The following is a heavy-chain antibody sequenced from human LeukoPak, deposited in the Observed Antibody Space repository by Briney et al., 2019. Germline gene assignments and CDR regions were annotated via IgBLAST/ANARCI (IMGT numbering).Heavy chain of an antibody. D-gene: IGHD5-18*01. J-gene: IGHJ6*02. CDR3: ARVEDTYYYYGMDV. V-gene: IGHV1-69*04. Sequence: SVKVSCKASGGTFSSYAISWVRQAPGQGLEWRGRIIPILGIANYAQKFQSRVTITADKSTSTAYMELSRLRSEDTAVYYCARVEDTYYYYGMDVWGQGTTVTVSS. CDR2: IIPILGIA. CDR1: GGTFSSYA.